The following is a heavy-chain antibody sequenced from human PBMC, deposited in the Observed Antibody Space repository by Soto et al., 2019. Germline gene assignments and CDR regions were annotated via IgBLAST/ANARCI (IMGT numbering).Heavy chain of an antibody. CDR2: IWYDGSNK. CDR1: GFTFSSYG. CDR3: ARDSGDIVVVPAGGNWFDP. Sequence: QVQLVESGGGMVQPGRSLRLSCAASGFTFSSYGMHWVRQAPGKGLEWVAVIWYDGSNKYYADSVKGRFTISRDNSKNTLYLQMNSLRAEDTAVYYCARDSGDIVVVPAGGNWFDPWGQGTLVTVSS. V-gene: IGHV3-33*01. D-gene: IGHD2-2*01. J-gene: IGHJ5*02.